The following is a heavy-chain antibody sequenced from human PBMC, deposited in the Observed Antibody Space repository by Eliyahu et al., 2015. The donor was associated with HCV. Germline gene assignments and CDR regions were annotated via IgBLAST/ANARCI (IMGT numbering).Heavy chain of an antibody. V-gene: IGHV4-34*01. CDR3: ARSPLLSGTYYYDSSGYFPDY. Sequence: QVQLQQWGAGLLKPSETLSLTCAVYGGSFSSYYWSWIRQPPGKGLEWIGEINXSGSTNYNPSLKSRVTISVHTSKNQFSLKLSSVTATDTAVYYCARSPLLSGTYYYDSSGYFPDYWGQGTLVTVSS. CDR1: GGSFSSYY. J-gene: IGHJ4*02. D-gene: IGHD3-22*01. CDR2: INXSGST.